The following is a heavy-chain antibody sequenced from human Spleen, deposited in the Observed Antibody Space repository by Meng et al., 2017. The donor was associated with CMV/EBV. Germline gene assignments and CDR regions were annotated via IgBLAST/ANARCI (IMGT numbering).Heavy chain of an antibody. CDR2: INHSGST. V-gene: IGHV4-34*01. CDR1: GGSFSGYY. CDR3: ARAAAGKNAFDI. Sequence: SETLSLTCAVYGGSFSGYYWSWIRQPPGKGLEWIGEINHSGSTNYNPSLKSRVTISVDTSKNQFSLKLSSVTAADTAVDYCARAAAGKNAFDIWGQGTMVTVSS. J-gene: IGHJ3*02. D-gene: IGHD6-25*01.